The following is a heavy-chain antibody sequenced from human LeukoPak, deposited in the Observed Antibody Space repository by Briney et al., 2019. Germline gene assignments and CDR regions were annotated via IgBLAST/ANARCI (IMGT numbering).Heavy chain of an antibody. CDR2: ISGSGTST. Sequence: GASLRLSCAASGSTFSSYAMSWVRQAPGKGLEWVSGISGSGTSTYYADSVKGRFTISRDNSKNTLNLQMNSLRAEDTAVYYCAKAAYYFDNSGPGPLYFQHWGQGTLVTVSS. CDR3: AKAAYYFDNSGPGPLYFQH. CDR1: GSTFSSYA. D-gene: IGHD3-22*01. V-gene: IGHV3-23*01. J-gene: IGHJ1*01.